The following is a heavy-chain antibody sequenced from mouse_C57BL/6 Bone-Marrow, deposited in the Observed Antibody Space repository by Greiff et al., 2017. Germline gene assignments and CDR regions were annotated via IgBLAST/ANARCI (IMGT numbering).Heavy chain of an antibody. CDR1: GYTFTDYE. V-gene: IGHV1-15*01. J-gene: IGHJ1*03. Sequence: VKLQESGAELVRPGASVTLSCKASGYTFTDYEMHWVKQTPVHGLEWIGAIDPETGGTAYNQKFKGKAILTADKSSSTAYMELRSLTSEDSAVYYCTRSLYYYGSSYWYFGGWGTGTTVTVSS. CDR3: TRSLYYYGSSYWYFGG. D-gene: IGHD1-1*01. CDR2: IDPETGGT.